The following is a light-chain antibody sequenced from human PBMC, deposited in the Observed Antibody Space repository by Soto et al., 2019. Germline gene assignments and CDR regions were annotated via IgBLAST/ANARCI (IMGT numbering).Light chain of an antibody. J-gene: IGKJ4*01. V-gene: IGKV3-20*01. Sequence: EIVLTQSPGTLSLSPGERATLSCRASQSVRNNYLAWYQQKPGQAPRLLIYDASSRATGIPDRFSGSGSGTDFTFTISRLEPEDFAVYYCQQYGSSPDTFGGGTKVDIK. CDR1: QSVRNNY. CDR2: DAS. CDR3: QQYGSSPDT.